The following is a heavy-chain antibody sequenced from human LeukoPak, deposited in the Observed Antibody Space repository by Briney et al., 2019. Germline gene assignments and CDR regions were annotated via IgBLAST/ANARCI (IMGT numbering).Heavy chain of an antibody. CDR1: GGSLSGYY. Sequence: SETLSLTCALYGGSLSGYYWSWIRQPPGKGLEWIGEINHSGNTNYNPSLKSRVTISVDTSKNQFSLKLSSVTAADTAVYYCASLPAAENYFDYWGQGTLVTVSS. D-gene: IGHD2-2*01. J-gene: IGHJ4*02. CDR2: INHSGNT. CDR3: ASLPAAENYFDY. V-gene: IGHV4-34*01.